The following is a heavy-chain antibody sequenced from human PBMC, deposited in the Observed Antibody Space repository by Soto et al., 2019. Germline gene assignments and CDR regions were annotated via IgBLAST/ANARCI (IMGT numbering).Heavy chain of an antibody. CDR1: GLTVSSNY. CDR3: AARRGRTPTAPFDP. CDR2: IYSGGST. J-gene: IGHJ5*02. D-gene: IGHD3-10*01. Sequence: GGSLRLSCAASGLTVSSNYVSWVRQAPGKGLEWVSVIYSGGSTSYADSVKGRFTISRDNSKNTLYLQMNSLRAEDTAVYYCAARRGRTPTAPFDPWGQGTLVTVSS. V-gene: IGHV3-53*01.